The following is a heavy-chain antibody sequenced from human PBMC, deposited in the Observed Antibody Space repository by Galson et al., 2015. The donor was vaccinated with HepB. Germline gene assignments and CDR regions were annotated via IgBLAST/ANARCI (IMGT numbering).Heavy chain of an antibody. D-gene: IGHD6-19*01. CDR2: ISSSGSTI. CDR1: GFTFSDYY. Sequence: SLRLSCAASGFTFSDYYMSWLRQAPGKGLEWVSYISSSGSTIYYADSVKDRFTISRDNAKNSLYLQMNSLRAEDTAVYYCARARIAVAGSYYFDYWGQGTLVTGSS. J-gene: IGHJ4*02. CDR3: ARARIAVAGSYYFDY. V-gene: IGHV3-11*01.